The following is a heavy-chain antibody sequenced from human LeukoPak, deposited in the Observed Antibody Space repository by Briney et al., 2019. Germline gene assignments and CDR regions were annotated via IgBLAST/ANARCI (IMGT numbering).Heavy chain of an antibody. J-gene: IGHJ4*02. Sequence: GGSLRLSCAASGFTFSHYSMNWVRQAPGKGLEWVSSISSSSDYIYYADSVKGRFTISRDNAKNSLYLQMNSLRAEDTAVYYCAISEGRSGYYLEVDYWGQGTLVTVSS. V-gene: IGHV3-21*01. D-gene: IGHD3-22*01. CDR3: AISEGRSGYYLEVDY. CDR1: GFTFSHYS. CDR2: ISSSSDYI.